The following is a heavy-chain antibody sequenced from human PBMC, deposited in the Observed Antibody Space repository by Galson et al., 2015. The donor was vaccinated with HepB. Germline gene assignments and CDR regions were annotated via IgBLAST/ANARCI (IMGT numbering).Heavy chain of an antibody. D-gene: IGHD4-17*01. Sequence: SLRLSCAASGFTFSDYYMTWIRQAPGKGLEWLAYISSNTIYTNYADSVKGRFTISRDNIKTSMYLQMNSLRAEYTAVYYCVIVADSDYGAHSHFDSWCQGTLVTVSS. CDR1: GFTFSDYY. CDR2: ISSNTIYT. V-gene: IGHV3-11*06. J-gene: IGHJ4*02. CDR3: VIVADSDYGAHSHFDS.